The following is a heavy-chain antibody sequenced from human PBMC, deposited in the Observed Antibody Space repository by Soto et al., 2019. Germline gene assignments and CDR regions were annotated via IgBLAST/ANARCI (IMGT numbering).Heavy chain of an antibody. V-gene: IGHV3-13*01. CDR1: GFTFSSYD. J-gene: IGHJ6*02. D-gene: IGHD4-17*01. Sequence: GGSLRLACAASGFTFSSYDMHWVRQATGKGLEWVSAIGTAGDTYYPGSVKGRFTISRENAKNSLYLQMNSLRAEDTAVYSCARAPGNYGGNSEAYYGMDVWGQGTTVTVSS. CDR3: ARAPGNYGGNSEAYYGMDV. CDR2: IGTAGDT.